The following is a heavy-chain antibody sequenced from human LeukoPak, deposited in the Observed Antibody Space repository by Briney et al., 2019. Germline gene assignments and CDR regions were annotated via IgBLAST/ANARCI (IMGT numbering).Heavy chain of an antibody. CDR2: INPGNSDI. CDR3: STRAFSDTSPVA. J-gene: IGHJ5*02. D-gene: IGHD3-22*01. V-gene: IGHV5-51*01. CDR1: GYNFASQW. Sequence: GESLKISCKHSGYNFASQWIGWVRQVPGKGLEWMGIINPGNSDIVYTPSFQGQVTFSADRSTSTVFLQWGSLKASDSAMYYCSTRAFSDTSPVAWGQGTPVTVSS.